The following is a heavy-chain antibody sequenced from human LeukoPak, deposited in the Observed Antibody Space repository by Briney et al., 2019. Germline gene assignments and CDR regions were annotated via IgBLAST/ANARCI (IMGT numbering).Heavy chain of an antibody. V-gene: IGHV4-59*01. CDR2: IYYSGST. CDR3: ARGTYYYDSSGSYAFDI. D-gene: IGHD3-22*01. J-gene: IGHJ3*02. Sequence: SETLSLTCTVSGVSISSYYWSWIRQPPGKGLEWIGYIYYSGSTNYNPSLKSRVTISVDTSKNQFSLKLSSVTAADTAVYYCARGTYYYDSSGSYAFDIWGQGTMVTVSS. CDR1: GVSISSYY.